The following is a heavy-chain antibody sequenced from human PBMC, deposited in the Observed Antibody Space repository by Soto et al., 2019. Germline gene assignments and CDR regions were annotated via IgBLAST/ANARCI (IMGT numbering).Heavy chain of an antibody. Sequence: EVQLVESGGGLAQPGGSLRLSCEAAGFTFSIYTMNWVRQAPGKGLEWVSYITAASDTIYYADSVKGRFTISRDNAKNSLYLQMNSLRDEHTAVYYCARHYTTSRVGAWFDPWGQGTLVTVSS. CDR1: GFTFSIYT. V-gene: IGHV3-48*02. CDR3: ARHYTTSRVGAWFDP. J-gene: IGHJ5*02. CDR2: ITAASDTI. D-gene: IGHD3-3*01.